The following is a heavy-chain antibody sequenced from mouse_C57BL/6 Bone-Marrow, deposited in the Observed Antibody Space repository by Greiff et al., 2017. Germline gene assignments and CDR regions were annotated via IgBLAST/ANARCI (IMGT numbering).Heavy chain of an antibody. CDR1: GFTFSSYA. V-gene: IGHV5-4*01. CDR3: ARDGWLPFAY. D-gene: IGHD2-3*01. CDR2: ISDGGSYT. J-gene: IGHJ3*01. Sequence: EVKLVESGGGLVKPGGSLKLSCAASGFTFSSYAMSWVRQTPEKRLEWVATISDGGSYTYYPDNVKGRFTISRDNAKNNLYLQMSHLKSEDTAMYYCARDGWLPFAYWGQGTLVTVSA.